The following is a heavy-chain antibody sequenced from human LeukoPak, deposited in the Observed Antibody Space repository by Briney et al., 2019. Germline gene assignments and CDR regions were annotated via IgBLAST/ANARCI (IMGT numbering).Heavy chain of an antibody. D-gene: IGHD5-12*01. CDR2: TSYDGSNK. Sequence: GGSLRLSCAASGFTFSGHAMHWVRRAPGKGLECLAVTSYDGSNKYYADSVKGRFTISRDNSKNTVYLQMNSLRAEDTALYYCARDKAPSHIAVLDYWGQGTLVTVSS. CDR1: GFTFSGHA. V-gene: IGHV3-30*04. CDR3: ARDKAPSHIAVLDY. J-gene: IGHJ4*02.